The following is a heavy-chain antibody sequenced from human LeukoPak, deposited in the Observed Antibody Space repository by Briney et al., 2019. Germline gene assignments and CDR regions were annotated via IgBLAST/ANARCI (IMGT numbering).Heavy chain of an antibody. CDR3: ARVASKGGMAV. Sequence: PSETLSLTCSVSGGSIGSYHWSWIRQPPGKGLEWIGHVHYTWNTKYNPSLTGRVSISLDRSKNQFSLSLSSLTAADTAVYYCARVASKGGMAVWGQGTTVIVSS. V-gene: IGHV4-59*01. CDR1: GGSIGSYH. CDR2: VHYTWNT. J-gene: IGHJ6*02.